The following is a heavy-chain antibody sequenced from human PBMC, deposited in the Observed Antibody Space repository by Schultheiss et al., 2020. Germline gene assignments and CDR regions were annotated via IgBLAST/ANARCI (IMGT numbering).Heavy chain of an antibody. CDR1: GGSFSGYY. Sequence: SETLSLTCAVYGGSFSGYYWSWIRQPPGKGLEWIGYIYYSGSTNYNPSLKSRVTISVDTSKNQFSLKLSSVTAADTAVYYCARDPGLLVPGGRYNWFDPWGQGTLVTVS. V-gene: IGHV4-59*01. J-gene: IGHJ5*02. CDR2: IYYSGST. D-gene: IGHD2-8*01. CDR3: ARDPGLLVPGGRYNWFDP.